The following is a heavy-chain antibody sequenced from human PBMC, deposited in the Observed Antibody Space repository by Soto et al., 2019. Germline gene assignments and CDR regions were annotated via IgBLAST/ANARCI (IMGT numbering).Heavy chain of an antibody. CDR2: INPSGGST. D-gene: IGHD4-17*01. CDR1: GYTFTSYG. Sequence: ASVKVSCKASGYTFTSYGICWVRQAPGQGLEWMGIINPSGGSTSYAQKFQGRVTITADESTSTAYMELSSLRSEDTAVYYCARGGANYGGNSPAYFDYWGQGTLVTVSS. CDR3: ARGGANYGGNSPAYFDY. V-gene: IGHV1-46*01. J-gene: IGHJ4*02.